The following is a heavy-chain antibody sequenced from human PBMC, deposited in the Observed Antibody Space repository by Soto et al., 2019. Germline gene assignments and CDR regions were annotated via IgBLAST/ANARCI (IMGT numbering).Heavy chain of an antibody. J-gene: IGHJ4*02. CDR1: GGTFNNYG. CDR3: ASWDYDGLTGYSDDD. D-gene: IGHD3-9*01. V-gene: IGHV1-69*01. CDR2: IIPMIGRT. Sequence: QVQLVQSGAEVKKPGSSVKVSCKASGGTFNNYGMGWVRQAPGQGLEWMGGIIPMIGRTNYAQKFQGRLTLTADASRSTAYMALRSLRSDDTAVYYCASWDYDGLTGYSDDDWDQGTLVTVAS.